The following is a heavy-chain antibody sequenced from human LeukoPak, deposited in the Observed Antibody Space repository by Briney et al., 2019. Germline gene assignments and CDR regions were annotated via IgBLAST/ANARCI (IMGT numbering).Heavy chain of an antibody. Sequence: GGSLRLSCAASGFTVSSNYMSWVRQAPGKGLEWVSVIYSGGSTYYADSVKGRLTISRDNSKNTLYLQMNSLRAEDTAAYYCARGFVLSGGVDYWGQGTLVTVSS. CDR3: ARGFVLSGGVDY. J-gene: IGHJ4*02. CDR2: IYSGGST. V-gene: IGHV3-53*01. CDR1: GFTVSSNY. D-gene: IGHD2-8*01.